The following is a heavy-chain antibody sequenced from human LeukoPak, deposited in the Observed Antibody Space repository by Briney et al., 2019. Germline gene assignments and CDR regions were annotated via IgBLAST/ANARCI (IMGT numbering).Heavy chain of an antibody. CDR3: AKEASGYGYYFDY. CDR1: GFTFSSFA. D-gene: IGHD3-10*01. Sequence: GGSLRLSCIGSGFTFSSFAMSWVRQTPGKGLEWVSVISDSGGTTFYADSVKGRFTISRDNSKSTLYLQMNSLRAEDTAVYYCAKEASGYGYYFDYWGQGTLVTVSS. V-gene: IGHV3-23*01. J-gene: IGHJ4*02. CDR2: ISDSGGTT.